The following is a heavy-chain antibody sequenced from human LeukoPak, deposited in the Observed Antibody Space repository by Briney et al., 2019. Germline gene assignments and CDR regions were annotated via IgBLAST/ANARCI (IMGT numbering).Heavy chain of an antibody. V-gene: IGHV3-30*18. CDR2: ISYDGSSK. J-gene: IGHJ4*02. CDR1: GFTFSSYW. D-gene: IGHD6-19*01. Sequence: GGSLRLSCAASGFTFSSYWMHWVRQAPGKGLEWVAGISYDGSSKTYADSLKGRFTISRDKSENTLYLQMNSLGAEDTAVYYCAKEAGLAVAGPSETFDYWGQGTLVTVSS. CDR3: AKEAGLAVAGPSETFDY.